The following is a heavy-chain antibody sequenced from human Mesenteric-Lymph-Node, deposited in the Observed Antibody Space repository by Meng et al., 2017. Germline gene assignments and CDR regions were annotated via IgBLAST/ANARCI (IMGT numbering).Heavy chain of an antibody. V-gene: IGHV4-30-4*01. CDR2: IYYSGST. J-gene: IGHJ2*01. CDR3: ARVGWRQWSFDL. CDR1: CGYISSCDYY. D-gene: IGHD5-18*01. Sequence: VTLQESGRGSGQPSQTLSLICSFCCGYISSCDYYWSGIRQPPGKGLEWIGYIYYSGSTSYNPSLKSRVTISVDTSNNQFSLKLSSVTAADTAVYYCARVGWRQWSFDLWGRGTLVTVSS.